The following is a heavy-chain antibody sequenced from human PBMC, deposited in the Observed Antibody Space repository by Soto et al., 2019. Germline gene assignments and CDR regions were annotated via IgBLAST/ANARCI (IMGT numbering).Heavy chain of an antibody. Sequence: GSLRLSCPASGVTVSSDEMNWVRQAQGKGLEWVSYISSSGSTIYYADSVKGRFTISRDNAKNSLYLQMNSLRAEDTAVYYCASDFWSGYLLRAYYYYGMDVWGQGTTLTVSS. V-gene: IGHV3-48*03. D-gene: IGHD3-3*01. CDR1: GVTVSSDE. CDR3: ASDFWSGYLLRAYYYYGMDV. CDR2: ISSSGSTI. J-gene: IGHJ6*02.